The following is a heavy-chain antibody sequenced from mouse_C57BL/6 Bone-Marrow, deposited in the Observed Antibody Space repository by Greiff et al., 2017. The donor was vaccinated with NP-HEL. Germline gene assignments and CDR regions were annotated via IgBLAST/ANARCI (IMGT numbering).Heavy chain of an antibody. J-gene: IGHJ2*01. CDR1: GYTFTDYY. CDR2: INPYNGGT. D-gene: IGHD1-1*01. Sequence: VHVKQSGPVLVKPGASVKMSCKASGYTFTDYYMNWVKQSHGKSLEWIGVINPYNGGTSYNQKFKGKATLTVDKSSSTAYMELNSLTSEDSAVYYCARGAIYYYGSSARLGYWGQGTTLTVSS. V-gene: IGHV1-19*01. CDR3: ARGAIYYYGSSARLGY.